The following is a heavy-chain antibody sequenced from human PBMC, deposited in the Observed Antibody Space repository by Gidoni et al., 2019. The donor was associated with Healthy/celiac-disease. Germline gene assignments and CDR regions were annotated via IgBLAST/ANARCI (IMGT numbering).Heavy chain of an antibody. Sequence: QVQLVQSGAEVQKPGSSVKVSCKASGGTFSSYAISWVRQAPGQGLEWMGGIIPIFGTANYAQKFQGRVTITADESTSTAYMELSSLRSEDTAVYYCARDRGATVTTFYYFDYWGQGTLVTVSS. CDR3: ARDRGATVTTFYYFDY. J-gene: IGHJ4*02. D-gene: IGHD4-17*01. V-gene: IGHV1-69*01. CDR2: IIPIFGTA. CDR1: GGTFSSYA.